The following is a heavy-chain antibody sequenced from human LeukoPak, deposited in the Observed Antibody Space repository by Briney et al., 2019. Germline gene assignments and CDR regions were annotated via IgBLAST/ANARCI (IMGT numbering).Heavy chain of an antibody. V-gene: IGHV3-30*07. CDR3: AKVPCYYGSGSYPFQTCNWYFDL. J-gene: IGHJ2*01. D-gene: IGHD3-10*01. CDR2: ISYDENNE. Sequence: PGGSLRLSCAASRFTFSDFAMHWVRRAPGKGLEWLALISYDENNEFYADSVKGRFTISRDNSKNTLYLQMNSLRAEDTAVYYCAKVPCYYGSGSYPFQTCNWYFDLWGRGTLVTVSS. CDR1: RFTFSDFA.